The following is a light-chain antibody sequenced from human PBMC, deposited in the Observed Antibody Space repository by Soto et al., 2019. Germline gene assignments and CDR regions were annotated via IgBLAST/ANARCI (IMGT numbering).Light chain of an antibody. Sequence: EIVLTQSPGTLSLSPGERATLSCRASQSVASNYLGWYQQKPGQVPRVLIFDASIRVTGIPDRFSASGSGSDFTLTISRLEPDDFAVYYCHQYDSLPLTFGGGTKVDNK. CDR1: QSVASNY. J-gene: IGKJ4*01. CDR2: DAS. CDR3: HQYDSLPLT. V-gene: IGKV3-20*01.